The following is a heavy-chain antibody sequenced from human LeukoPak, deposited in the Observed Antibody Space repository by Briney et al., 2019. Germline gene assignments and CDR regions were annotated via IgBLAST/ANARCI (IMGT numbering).Heavy chain of an antibody. CDR3: AKKPATIKFPFDI. V-gene: IGHV3-23*01. D-gene: IGHD5-24*01. CDR2: ISTTGGYT. Sequence: GGSLRLSCVGSGFSFSTYDMGWVRQAPGKGLEWVSAISTTGGYTEDADSVKGRFTISRDNSQSTLFLQMHSLRAEDTAVYYCAKKPATIKFPFDIWGQGTLVTVSP. J-gene: IGHJ4*02. CDR1: GFSFSTYD.